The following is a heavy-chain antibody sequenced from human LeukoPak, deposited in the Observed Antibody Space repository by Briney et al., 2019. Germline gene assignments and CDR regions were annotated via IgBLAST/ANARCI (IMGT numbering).Heavy chain of an antibody. V-gene: IGHV3-21*01. CDR2: ISSSSSYI. J-gene: IGHJ5*02. CDR1: GFTFSSYS. Sequence: PGGSLRLSCAASGFTFSSYSMNWARQAPGKGLEWVSSISSSSSYIYYADSVKGRFTISRDNAKNSLYLQMNSLRAEDTAVYYCASYENYYDSSGYLAWGQGTLVTVSS. CDR3: ASYENYYDSSGYLA. D-gene: IGHD3-22*01.